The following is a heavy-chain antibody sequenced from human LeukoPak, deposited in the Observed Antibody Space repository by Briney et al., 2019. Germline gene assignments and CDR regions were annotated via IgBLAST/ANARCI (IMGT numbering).Heavy chain of an antibody. J-gene: IGHJ1*01. Sequence: ASVKVSCKASGYTFTGYYLHWVRQAPGQGLEWMGWIHPNSGDTNFAQRFQSRVTMTRDTSISTAYMELTSLRSDDTAVYYCARLATVPGWGQGTLVTVSS. CDR1: GYTFTGYY. V-gene: IGHV1-2*02. D-gene: IGHD6-19*01. CDR3: ARLATVPG. CDR2: IHPNSGDT.